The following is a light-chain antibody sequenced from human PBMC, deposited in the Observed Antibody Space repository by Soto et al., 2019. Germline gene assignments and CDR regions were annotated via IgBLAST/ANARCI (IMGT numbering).Light chain of an antibody. J-gene: IGLJ3*02. CDR3: GTWDSSLWV. CDR1: TSNLGNNY. V-gene: IGLV1-51*01. CDR2: DNS. Sequence: QSVLTQPPSVSAAPGQKVTISCSASTSNLGNNYVSWYQQLPGTAPKLLIYDNSKRPSGISDRFSGSKSGTSATLGISGLQTGDEADYYCGTWDSSLWVFGGGTQLTVL.